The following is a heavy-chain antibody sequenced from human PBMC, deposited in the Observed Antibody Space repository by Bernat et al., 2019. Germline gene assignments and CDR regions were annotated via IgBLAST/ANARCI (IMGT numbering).Heavy chain of an antibody. Sequence: QVQLQQWGAGLLKPSETLSLTCAVYGGSFSGYYWSWIRQPPGKGLEWIGEINHSGSTNYNPSLKSRVTISVDTSTNQFSLSLCSVTAADTAVYYCAGSFIAAAYYFDYWGQGTLVTVSS. CDR2: INHSGST. J-gene: IGHJ4*02. V-gene: IGHV4-34*01. D-gene: IGHD6-13*01. CDR3: AGSFIAAAYYFDY. CDR1: GGSFSGYY.